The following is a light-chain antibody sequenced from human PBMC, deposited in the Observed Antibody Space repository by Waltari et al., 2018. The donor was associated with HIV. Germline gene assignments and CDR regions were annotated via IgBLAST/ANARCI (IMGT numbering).Light chain of an antibody. CDR2: DAS. CDR3: QQRSNWPGIT. CDR1: QSVSSY. J-gene: IGKJ5*01. Sequence: EIVLTQSPATLSLSPGERATLSCRASQSVSSYLAWYQPKPGQAPRLLIYDASNRATGIPARFSGSGSGTDFTLTISSLEPEDFADYYCQQRSNWPGITFGQGTRREIK. V-gene: IGKV3-11*01.